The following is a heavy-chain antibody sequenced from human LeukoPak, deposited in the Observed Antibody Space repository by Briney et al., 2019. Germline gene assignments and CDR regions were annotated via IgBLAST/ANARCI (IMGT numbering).Heavy chain of an antibody. Sequence: GALRLSCAASGFTFSSYGMHWVRQAPGKGLEWVAVIRYDGSNKYYADSVKGRFTISRDNSKNTLYLQMNSLRAEDTAVYYCARGLRITMVRGPHYYFDYWGQGTLVTVSS. CDR1: GFTFSSYG. J-gene: IGHJ4*02. CDR3: ARGLRITMVRGPHYYFDY. CDR2: IRYDGSNK. D-gene: IGHD3-10*01. V-gene: IGHV3-33*01.